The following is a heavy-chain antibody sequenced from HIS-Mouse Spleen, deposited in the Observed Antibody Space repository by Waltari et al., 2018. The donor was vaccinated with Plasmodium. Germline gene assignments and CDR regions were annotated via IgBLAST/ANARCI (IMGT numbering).Heavy chain of an antibody. V-gene: IGHV4-59*08. CDR2: IYYSGST. D-gene: IGHD6-6*01. CDR3: ARAGVSSIAARRQAFDI. J-gene: IGHJ3*02. Sequence: QVQLQESGPGLVKPSETLSLTCTVSGGSISSYYWSWIRPPPGKGLEWIGYIYYSGSTNYNPSLKSRVTISVDTSKNQFSLKLSSVTAADTAVYYCARAGVSSIAARRQAFDIWGQGTMVTVSS. CDR1: GGSISSYY.